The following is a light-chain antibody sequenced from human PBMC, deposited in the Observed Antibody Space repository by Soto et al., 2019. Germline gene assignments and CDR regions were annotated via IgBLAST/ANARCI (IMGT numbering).Light chain of an antibody. J-gene: IGKJ1*01. CDR3: QQSFSSSWT. V-gene: IGKV1-39*01. Sequence: DIQMTQSPSSLSASVGDRITITCRASQSISFYLNWYQQKPGKAPKFLMYGASGLQSGVPSRFSGSGSGTDFTLTISSLQREDFAAYYCQQSFSSSWTFGQGTKVDIK. CDR1: QSISFY. CDR2: GAS.